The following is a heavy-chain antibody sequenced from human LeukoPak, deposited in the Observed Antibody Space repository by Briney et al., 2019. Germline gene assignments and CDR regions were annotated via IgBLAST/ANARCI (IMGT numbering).Heavy chain of an antibody. Sequence: KASETLSLTCSVSGGSISSSTYYWGWIRQPPGKWLEWIGTIYYSGSTYYNPSLKGRLPMSVDTSKNQFSLNLSSVTAADTAVYYCARRTTWAFDYWGQGTLVTVSS. V-gene: IGHV4-39*01. CDR1: GGSISSSTYY. CDR3: ARRTTWAFDY. CDR2: IYYSGST. D-gene: IGHD1-14*01. J-gene: IGHJ4*02.